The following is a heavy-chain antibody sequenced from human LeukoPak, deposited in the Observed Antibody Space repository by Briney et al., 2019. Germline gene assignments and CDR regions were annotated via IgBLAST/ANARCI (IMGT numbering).Heavy chain of an antibody. J-gene: IGHJ3*02. Sequence: GASVKVSCTASGYAFTDYYIHWVRHAPGQGLEWLGWINPNSGGTNTAQNFQGRVTMTRDTSISTAYMELRSLRSDDTAVYYCARVLANDGLDIWGQGTMVTVYS. CDR2: INPNSGGT. D-gene: IGHD1-26*01. CDR1: GYAFTDYY. CDR3: ARVLANDGLDI. V-gene: IGHV1-2*02.